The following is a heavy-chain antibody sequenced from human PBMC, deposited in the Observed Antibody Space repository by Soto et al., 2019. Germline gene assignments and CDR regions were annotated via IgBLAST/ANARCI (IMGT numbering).Heavy chain of an antibody. D-gene: IGHD3-10*01. CDR1: GYTFTSYY. Sequence: ASVKVSWKASGYTFTSYYMHWVRQAPGQGLEWMGIINPSGGSTSYAQKFQGRVTMTRDTSTSTVYMELSSLRSEDTAVYYCARERITMVRGSEGGFDPWGQGTLVTVSS. V-gene: IGHV1-46*01. CDR2: INPSGGST. J-gene: IGHJ5*02. CDR3: ARERITMVRGSEGGFDP.